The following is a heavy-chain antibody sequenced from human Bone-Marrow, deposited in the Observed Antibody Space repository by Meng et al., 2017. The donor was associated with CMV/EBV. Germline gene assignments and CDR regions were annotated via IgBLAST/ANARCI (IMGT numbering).Heavy chain of an antibody. CDR3: ARTREMLVMPAVILSY. Sequence: GGSLRLSCAAFGFTFSSYTMNWVGQAPGQGLEWVASISTSRGNIYYADSVKGRFTISRDNTNNSLYLQMNSRRAEDKALYYCARTREMLVMPAVILSYWGLGTLVTVSS. CDR1: GFTFSSYT. CDR2: ISTSRGNI. J-gene: IGHJ4*02. V-gene: IGHV3-21*01. D-gene: IGHD2-2*01.